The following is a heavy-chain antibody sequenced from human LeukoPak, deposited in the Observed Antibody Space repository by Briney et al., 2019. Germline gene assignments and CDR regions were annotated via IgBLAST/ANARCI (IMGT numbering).Heavy chain of an antibody. CDR3: ARGRSSSWFDPPRRGRAFDI. CDR1: GGSFSGYY. CDR2: INHSGST. D-gene: IGHD6-13*01. Sequence: PSETLSLTCAVYGGSFSGYYWSWIRQPPGKGLEWIGEINHSGSTNYNPSLKSRVTISVDTSKNQFSLKLSSVTAADTAVYYCARGRSSSWFDPPRRGRAFDIWGQGTMVTVPS. V-gene: IGHV4-34*01. J-gene: IGHJ3*02.